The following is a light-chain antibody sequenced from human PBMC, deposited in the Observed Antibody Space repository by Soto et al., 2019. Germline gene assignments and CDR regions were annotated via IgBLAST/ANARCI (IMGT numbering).Light chain of an antibody. CDR1: QGIGDY. CDR3: QKYNSAPPT. V-gene: IGKV1-27*01. CDR2: ATS. J-gene: IGKJ1*01. Sequence: DIQMTQSPSSLSASVGDRVTITCRARQGIGDYLAWYQQKPGKAPKLLIYATSALQSGVPSRFSGSRSGTDFTLTISSLQPEDVATYYCQKYNSAPPTFGQGTKVEIK.